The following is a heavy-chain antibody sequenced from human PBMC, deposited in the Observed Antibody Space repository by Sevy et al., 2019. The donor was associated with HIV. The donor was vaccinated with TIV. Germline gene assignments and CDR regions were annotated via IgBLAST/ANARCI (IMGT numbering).Heavy chain of an antibody. Sequence: GESLKISCAASGFTFSAYSMNWVRQAPGKGLEWISYILSTSTTIHYTDSVRGRFTISRDNDNNSLYLQMNNLSDEDTAVYYCVRANLGSSWYDAFHVWGRGTMVTV. D-gene: IGHD6-13*01. V-gene: IGHV3-48*02. CDR2: ILSTSTTI. CDR3: VRANLGSSWYDAFHV. J-gene: IGHJ3*01. CDR1: GFTFSAYS.